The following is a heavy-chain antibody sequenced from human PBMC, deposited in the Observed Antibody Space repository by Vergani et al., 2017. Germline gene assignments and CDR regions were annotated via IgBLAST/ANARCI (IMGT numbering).Heavy chain of an antibody. D-gene: IGHD1-14*01. CDR3: ARDLRLLYNRFDP. Sequence: QVQLVESGGGVVQPGRSLRLSCAASGFTFNQYGMHWVRQAPGKGLEWVAVTWYDGNNKQYADSVKGRCTISRDNSKSTMYLQMNSLRDEDTGVYYCARDLRLLYNRFDPWGQGTLVTVSS. V-gene: IGHV3-33*01. CDR2: TWYDGNNK. J-gene: IGHJ5*02. CDR1: GFTFNQYG.